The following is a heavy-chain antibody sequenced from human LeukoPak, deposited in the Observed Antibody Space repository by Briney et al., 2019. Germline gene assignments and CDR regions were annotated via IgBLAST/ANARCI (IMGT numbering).Heavy chain of an antibody. D-gene: IGHD4-11*01. CDR2: IYSGGST. CDR1: GFTVSSNY. V-gene: IGHV3-53*01. J-gene: IGHJ4*02. CDR3: AREPTTVSPPG. Sequence: GGSLRLSCAASGFTVSSNYMGWVRQAPGKGLEWVSVIYSGGSTFYADSVKGRFSISRDNSKNTLYLQMNSLRAEDTAVYYCAREPTTVSPPGWGQGTLVTVSS.